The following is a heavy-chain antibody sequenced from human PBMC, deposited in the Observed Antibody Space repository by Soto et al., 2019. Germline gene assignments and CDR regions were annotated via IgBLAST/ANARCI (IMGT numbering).Heavy chain of an antibody. CDR2: ISPLFSTT. J-gene: IGHJ4*02. CDR1: GDLFNNYA. D-gene: IGHD6-13*01. Sequence: QVQLVQSGAEVREPGSSVKVSCKSTGDLFNNYAFNWVRQAPGQGLEWMRWISPLFSTTNYAQKFQGRVTIGADELTTIVYLEVSNLESEDTAMYYSAASSSVAAAGDFKFWGQGTPVTVSP. CDR3: AASSSVAAAGDFKF. V-gene: IGHV1-69*01.